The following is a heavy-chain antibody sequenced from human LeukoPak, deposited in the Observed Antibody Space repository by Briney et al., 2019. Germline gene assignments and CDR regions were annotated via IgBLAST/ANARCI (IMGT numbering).Heavy chain of an antibody. CDR3: ARGNPFLGY. D-gene: IGHD1-14*01. CDR2: ISYDGSNK. J-gene: IGHJ4*02. V-gene: IGHV3-30*03. CDR1: GFTFSSYG. Sequence: GGSLRLSCAASGFTFSSYGMHWVRQAPGKGLEWVAVISYDGSNKYYADSVKGRFTISRDNSKNTLYLQMNSLRAEDTAVYYCARGNPFLGYWGQGTLVTVSS.